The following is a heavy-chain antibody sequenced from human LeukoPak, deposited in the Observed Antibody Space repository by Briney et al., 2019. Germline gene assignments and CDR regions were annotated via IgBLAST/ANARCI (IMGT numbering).Heavy chain of an antibody. V-gene: IGHV1-69*13. J-gene: IGHJ4*02. D-gene: IGHD6-19*01. Sequence: GASVKVSCKASGGTFSSYAISWVRQAPGQGLEWMGGIIPIFGTANYAQKFRGRVTITADESTSTAYMELSSLRSEDTAVYYCARGFNSGPFDYWGQGTLVTVSS. CDR1: GGTFSSYA. CDR2: IIPIFGTA. CDR3: ARGFNSGPFDY.